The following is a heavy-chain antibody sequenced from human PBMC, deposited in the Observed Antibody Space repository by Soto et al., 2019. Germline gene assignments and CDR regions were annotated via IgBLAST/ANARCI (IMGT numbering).Heavy chain of an antibody. Sequence: ASVKVSCKVSGYTLTELSMHWVRQAPGKGLEWMGGFDPEDGETIYAQKFQGRVTMTEDTSTDTAYMELSSLRSEDTAVYYCATGGWGYCSGGSCYYMDVWGKGTTVTVSS. V-gene: IGHV1-24*01. D-gene: IGHD2-15*01. CDR1: GYTLTELS. J-gene: IGHJ6*03. CDR3: ATGGWGYCSGGSCYYMDV. CDR2: FDPEDGET.